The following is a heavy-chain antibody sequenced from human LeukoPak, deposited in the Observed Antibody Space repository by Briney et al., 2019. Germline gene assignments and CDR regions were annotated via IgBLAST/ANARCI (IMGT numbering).Heavy chain of an antibody. Sequence: SETLSLTCTVSGSSITTYTHWGWIRQSPGKGLEWIASIHHTGNTYYNPSLESRVTISIDTSKNQFSLEVRSVTAADTAVYYCAGGSGGSENYWGQGTLVTVTS. V-gene: IGHV4-38-2*02. D-gene: IGHD3-10*01. CDR1: GSSITTYTH. CDR2: IHHTGNT. CDR3: AGGSGGSENY. J-gene: IGHJ4*02.